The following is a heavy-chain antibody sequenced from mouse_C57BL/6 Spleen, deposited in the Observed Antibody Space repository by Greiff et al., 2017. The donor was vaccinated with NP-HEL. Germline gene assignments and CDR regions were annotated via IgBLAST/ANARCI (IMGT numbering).Heavy chain of an antibody. V-gene: IGHV7-1*01. CDR3: ARAHYDYDGFAY. D-gene: IGHD2-4*01. Sequence: EVMLVESGGGLVQSGRSLRLSCATSGFTFSDFYMEWVRQAPGKGLEWIAASRNKANDYTTEYSASVKGRFIVSRDTSQSILYLQMNALRAEDTAIYYCARAHYDYDGFAYWGQGTLVTVSA. J-gene: IGHJ3*01. CDR2: SRNKANDYTT. CDR1: GFTFSDFY.